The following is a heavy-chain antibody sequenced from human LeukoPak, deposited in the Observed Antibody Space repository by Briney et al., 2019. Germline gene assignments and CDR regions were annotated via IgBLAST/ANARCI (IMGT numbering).Heavy chain of an antibody. D-gene: IGHD2-15*01. Sequence: ASMKVSSKASAYPFTGYYMHWVRHAPGQGLEWIGWINPNSGGTNYAQKIQGRVTMSRDTSISTAYMELSRLRSDDTGVYYCARARGRAEINCHGYWGPGTLVTVSS. CDR2: INPNSGGT. J-gene: IGHJ4*02. CDR1: AYPFTGYY. V-gene: IGHV1-2*02. CDR3: ARARGRAEINCHGY.